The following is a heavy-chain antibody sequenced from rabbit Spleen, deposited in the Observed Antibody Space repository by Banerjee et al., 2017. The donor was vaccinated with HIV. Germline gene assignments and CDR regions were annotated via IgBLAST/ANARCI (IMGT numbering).Heavy chain of an antibody. V-gene: IGHV1S40*01. CDR2: IYTGSGST. Sequence: QSLEESGGDLVKPGASLTLTCTASGFSFSSSYYMCWVRQAPGKGLEWIGCIYTGSGSTWYASWVNGRFTISKTSSTTVTLQMTSLTAADTATYFCAGNGYARSNLWGQGTLVTVS. CDR3: AGNGYARSNL. D-gene: IGHD6-1*01. J-gene: IGHJ4*01. CDR1: GFSFSSSYY.